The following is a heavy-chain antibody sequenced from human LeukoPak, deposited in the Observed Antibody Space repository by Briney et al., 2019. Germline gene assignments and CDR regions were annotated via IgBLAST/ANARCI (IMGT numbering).Heavy chain of an antibody. J-gene: IGHJ4*02. CDR2: ITRTSGTI. CDR3: VRDPNALDY. Sequence: PGGSLRLPCVGSGFTFSSYSMNWVRQAPGKGLEWVSYITRTSGTIYYADSVEGRFTISRDNARNSLYLQMNSLRAEDTAVYYCVRDPNALDYWGQGTLVTVSS. CDR1: GFTFSSYS. V-gene: IGHV3-48*01.